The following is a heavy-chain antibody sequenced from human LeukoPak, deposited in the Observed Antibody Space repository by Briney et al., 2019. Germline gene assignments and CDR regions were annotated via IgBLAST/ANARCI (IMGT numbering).Heavy chain of an antibody. D-gene: IGHD2-2*01. J-gene: IGHJ3*02. V-gene: IGHV4-59*08. CDR2: IFYSGGS. CDR1: GGSISSYY. CDR3: ARLGSTFDI. Sequence: SETLSLTCTVSGGSISSYYWTWIRQPPGKGLEWIGYIFYSGGSNYDPSLKSRVTISVDTSKNHFSLKLSSVTAADTAVYYCARLGSTFDIWGQGTMVTVSS.